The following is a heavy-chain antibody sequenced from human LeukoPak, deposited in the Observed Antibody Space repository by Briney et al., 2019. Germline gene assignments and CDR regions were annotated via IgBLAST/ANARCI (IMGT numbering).Heavy chain of an antibody. CDR1: GFTFSSYS. CDR2: ISSSSSYI. D-gene: IGHD3-10*01. CDR3: ARDYHGSGSYLFDY. Sequence: GGSLRLSCAASGFTFSSYSMNWVRQAPGKGLEWVSSISSSSSYIYYADSVKGRFTISRDNAKNSLYLQMNSLRAEDTAVYYCARDYHGSGSYLFDYWGQGTLVTVSS. J-gene: IGHJ4*02. V-gene: IGHV3-21*01.